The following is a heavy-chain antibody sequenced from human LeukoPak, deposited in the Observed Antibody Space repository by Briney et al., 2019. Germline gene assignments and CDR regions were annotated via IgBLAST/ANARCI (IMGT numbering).Heavy chain of an antibody. J-gene: IGHJ4*02. CDR1: GFTFSSYG. CDR2: IRYDGSNK. V-gene: IGHV3-30*02. Sequence: PGGSLRLSCAASGFTFSSYGMHWVRQAPGKGLERVAFIRYDGSNKYYADSVKGRFTISRDNSKNTLYLQMNSLRAEDTAVYYCAKDPFPYCSSTSCYYFDYWGQGTLVTVSS. D-gene: IGHD2-2*01. CDR3: AKDPFPYCSSTSCYYFDY.